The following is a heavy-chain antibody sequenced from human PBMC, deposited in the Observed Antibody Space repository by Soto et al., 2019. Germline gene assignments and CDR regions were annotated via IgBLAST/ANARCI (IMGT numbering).Heavy chain of an antibody. Sequence: SETLSLTCAVYGGSFSGYYWSWIRQPPGKGLEWIGEINHSGSTNYNPSLKSRVTISVDTSKNQFSLKLSSVTAADTAVYYCARGRNYYGSGSYSPYCYYGMDVWGQGTTVTVSS. CDR3: ARGRNYYGSGSYSPYCYYGMDV. CDR2: INHSGST. J-gene: IGHJ6*02. D-gene: IGHD3-10*01. V-gene: IGHV4-34*01. CDR1: GGSFSGYY.